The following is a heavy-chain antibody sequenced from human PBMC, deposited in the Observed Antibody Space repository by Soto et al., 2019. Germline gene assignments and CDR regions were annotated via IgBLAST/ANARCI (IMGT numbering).Heavy chain of an antibody. D-gene: IGHD2-15*01. CDR2: VSIGGST. CDR1: EFTFSSYA. V-gene: IGHV3-23*01. Sequence: DVQLLESGGGLVQPGGSLRLSCAASEFTFSSYAMGWVRQGPGKGLERDAVVSIGGSTHYADSVRGRFTISRDNSKNAPSLQMNSMTAEDTAVYFCAKRRGAGGHFDYWGQGALVTVS. CDR3: AKRRGAGGHFDY. J-gene: IGHJ4*02.